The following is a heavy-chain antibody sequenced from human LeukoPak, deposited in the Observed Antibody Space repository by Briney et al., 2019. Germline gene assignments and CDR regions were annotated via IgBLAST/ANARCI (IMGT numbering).Heavy chain of an antibody. CDR2: ISSSSSYI. J-gene: IGHJ4*02. CDR3: ARDRHRSSSLDY. V-gene: IGHV3-21*01. D-gene: IGHD6-6*01. CDR1: GFTFSSYS. Sequence: SGGSLRLSCAASGFTFSSYSMNWVRQAPGKGLEWDSSISSSSSYIYYADSVKGRFTISRDNAKNSLYLQMNSLRAEDTAVYYCARDRHRSSSLDYWGQGTLVTVSS.